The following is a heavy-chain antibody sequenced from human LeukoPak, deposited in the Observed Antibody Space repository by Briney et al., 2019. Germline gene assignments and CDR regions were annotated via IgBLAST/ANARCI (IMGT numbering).Heavy chain of an antibody. V-gene: IGHV3-74*01. CDR1: GFTFSRFW. Sequence: GGSLRLSCAASGFTFSRFWIHWVRHAPGKGLVWVSRINSDGSDTIYADSVKGRFTSSRDNAKNILYLQMNNLRAEDTAVYYCARMTTVTTEGIWGQGTMVTVSS. CDR3: ARMTTVTTEGI. D-gene: IGHD4-17*01. CDR2: INSDGSDT. J-gene: IGHJ3*02.